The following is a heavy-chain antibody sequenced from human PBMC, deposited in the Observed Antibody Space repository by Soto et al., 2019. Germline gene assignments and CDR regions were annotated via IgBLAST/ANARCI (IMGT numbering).Heavy chain of an antibody. Sequence: ASLKVSCKASGYTFTSYYMHWVRQAPGQGLEWMGIINPSGGSTSYAQKFQGRVTMTRDTSTSTVYMELSSLRSEDTAVYYCARDSSVPYYFDYWGQGTLVTVSS. CDR3: ARDSSVPYYFDY. D-gene: IGHD3-22*01. J-gene: IGHJ4*02. V-gene: IGHV1-46*01. CDR2: INPSGGST. CDR1: GYTFTSYY.